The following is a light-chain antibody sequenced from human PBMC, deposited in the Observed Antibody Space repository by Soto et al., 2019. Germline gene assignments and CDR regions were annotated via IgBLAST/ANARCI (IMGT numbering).Light chain of an antibody. Sequence: QSALTQPPSASGSTGQSGTISCTGTSSDVGGFYYVSWYQHHPGKAPKLMIYEVTKRPSGVPDRFSGSKSGKTASLTVSGLQAEDDADYYCSSFAGSHNVVFGGGTKLTVL. CDR3: SSFAGSHNVV. J-gene: IGLJ2*01. CDR1: SSDVGGFYY. V-gene: IGLV2-8*01. CDR2: EVT.